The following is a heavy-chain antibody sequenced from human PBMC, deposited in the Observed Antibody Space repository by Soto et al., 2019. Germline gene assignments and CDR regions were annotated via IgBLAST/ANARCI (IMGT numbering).Heavy chain of an antibody. CDR3: ARDSSRVDY. CDR2: ISSSSNSI. CDR1: GFTFRIYS. V-gene: IGHV3-48*01. J-gene: IGHJ4*02. Sequence: EVQLVESGGALVQPGGSLRLSCAASGFTFRIYSMNWVRQAPGKGLEWVSYISSSSNSIYYADSLKGRFTISRDNAKNSLYLQMNSLRAEDTAVYYCARDSSRVDYWGQGTLVTVSS.